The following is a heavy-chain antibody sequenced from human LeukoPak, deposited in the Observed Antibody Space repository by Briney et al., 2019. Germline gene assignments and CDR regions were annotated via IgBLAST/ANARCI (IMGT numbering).Heavy chain of an antibody. D-gene: IGHD2-2*01. V-gene: IGHV3-23*01. J-gene: IGHJ6*02. Sequence: GGSLRLSCAASGFAFSSYAMSWVRQAPGKGLEWVSGISGSGDTTHYADSVKGRFTISRDNSKNTLYLQMNTLSAEDTALYYCAKTRGGRYCSMTCGMDVWGQGTTVTVSS. CDR3: AKTRGGRYCSMTCGMDV. CDR2: ISGSGDTT. CDR1: GFAFSSYA.